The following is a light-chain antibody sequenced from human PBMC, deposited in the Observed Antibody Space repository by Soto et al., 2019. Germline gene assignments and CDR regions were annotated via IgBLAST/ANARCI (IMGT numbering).Light chain of an antibody. CDR1: SSDVAGYNY. CDR2: EVT. Sequence: QSVLTQPPSASGSPGQSVAISCTGSSSDVAGYNYVSWYQQYPGKAPKLIIYEVTKRPSGVPDRFSGSKSGNTASLTVSGLQAEDEAEYYCSSYAGTFWVFGGGTKLTVL. J-gene: IGLJ3*02. CDR3: SSYAGTFWV. V-gene: IGLV2-8*01.